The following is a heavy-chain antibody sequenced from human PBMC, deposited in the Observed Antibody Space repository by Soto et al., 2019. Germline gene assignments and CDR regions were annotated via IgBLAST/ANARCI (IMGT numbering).Heavy chain of an antibody. Sequence: ASVKVSCKASGYTFTSYYMHWVRQAPGQGLEWMGIINPSGGSTSYAQKFQGRVTMTRDTSTSTVYTELSSLRSEDTAVYYCARISDGVDIVATIVDYYGMDVWGQGTTVTVSS. V-gene: IGHV1-46*01. CDR2: INPSGGST. D-gene: IGHD5-12*01. J-gene: IGHJ6*02. CDR3: ARISDGVDIVATIVDYYGMDV. CDR1: GYTFTSYY.